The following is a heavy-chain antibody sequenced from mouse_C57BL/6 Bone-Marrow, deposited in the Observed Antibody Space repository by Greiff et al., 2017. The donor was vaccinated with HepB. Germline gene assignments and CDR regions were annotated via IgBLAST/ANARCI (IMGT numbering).Heavy chain of an antibody. CDR1: GYTFTSYW. D-gene: IGHD2-4*01. CDR2: IHPNSGST. V-gene: IGHV1-64*01. Sequence: VQLQQPGAELVKPGASVKLSCKASGYTFTSYWMHWVKQRPGQGLEWIGMIHPNSGSTNYNEKFKSKATLTVDKSSSTAYMQLSSLQSEDSAVYYCARFPGRDYDDGDLFYAMDYWGKGTSVTVSS. CDR3: ARFPGRDYDDGDLFYAMDY. J-gene: IGHJ4*01.